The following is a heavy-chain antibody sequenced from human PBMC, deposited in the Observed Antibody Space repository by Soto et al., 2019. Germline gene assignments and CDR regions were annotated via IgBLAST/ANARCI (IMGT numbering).Heavy chain of an antibody. CDR2: ISWNSGSI. D-gene: IGHD6-13*01. V-gene: IGHV3-9*01. CDR1: GFTFDDYA. J-gene: IGHJ4*02. CDR3: AKDSSSWQGPFDY. Sequence: LKISCAASGFTFDDYAMHWVRQAPGKGLEWVSGISWNSGSIGYADSVKGRFTISRDNAKNSLYLQMNSLRAEDTALYYCAKDSSSWQGPFDYWGQGTLVTVSS.